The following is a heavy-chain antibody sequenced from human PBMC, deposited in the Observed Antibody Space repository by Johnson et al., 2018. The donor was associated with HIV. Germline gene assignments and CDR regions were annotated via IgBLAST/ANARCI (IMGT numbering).Heavy chain of an antibody. Sequence: QVQLVESGGGVVQPGRSLRLSCAASGFTFSYYGMHWVRQAPGKGLEWVAVISYDGSNKYYADSVKGRFTISRDNSKNTVYLQMNSLRADDTAVYYCARDSTLDMVTAFDIWGQGTMVTVSS. D-gene: IGHD3-10*01. J-gene: IGHJ3*02. CDR1: GFTFSYYG. CDR3: ARDSTLDMVTAFDI. CDR2: ISYDGSNK. V-gene: IGHV3-30*19.